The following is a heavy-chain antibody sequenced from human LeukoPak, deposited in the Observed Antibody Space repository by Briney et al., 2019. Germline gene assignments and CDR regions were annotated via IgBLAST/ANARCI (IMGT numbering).Heavy chain of an antibody. CDR1: GFTFSNYA. J-gene: IGHJ4*02. Sequence: PGGSLRLSCAASGFTFSNYAMGWVRQAPGKGPEWVSSIRYNIETTHYAAAVQGRFTISRDNSKNTLYLQMNSLRAEDTARYYCAKASTRDTGYYFDSWGQGTLVSVSS. CDR2: IRYNIETT. CDR3: AKASTRDTGYYFDS. D-gene: IGHD3-9*01. V-gene: IGHV3-23*01.